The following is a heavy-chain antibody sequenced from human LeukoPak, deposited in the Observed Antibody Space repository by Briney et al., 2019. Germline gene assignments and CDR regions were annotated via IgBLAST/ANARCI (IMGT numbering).Heavy chain of an antibody. Sequence: GGSLRLFCAASGLTFSSSWMYWVRQAPGKGLVWVSDINSDGSNTRYADSVRGRFTISRDNAKEMVHLQMNSLRAEDTAVYYCARAVSGWQAIDYWGQGTLVTVSS. D-gene: IGHD6-19*01. CDR3: ARAVSGWQAIDY. CDR1: GLTFSSSW. CDR2: INSDGSNT. J-gene: IGHJ4*02. V-gene: IGHV3-74*01.